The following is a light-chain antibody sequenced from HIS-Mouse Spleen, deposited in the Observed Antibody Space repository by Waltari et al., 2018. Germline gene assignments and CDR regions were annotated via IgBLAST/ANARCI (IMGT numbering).Light chain of an antibody. CDR1: ALPKKY. CDR2: EDS. Sequence: SYDLTQPPSVSVSPGHTARITSSGEALPKKYAYWYQQKSGQAPVLVIYEDSKRPSGIPERFSGSSSGTMATLTISGAQVEDEADYYCYSTDSSGNHRVFGGGTKLTVL. V-gene: IGLV3-10*01. CDR3: YSTDSSGNHRV. J-gene: IGLJ2*01.